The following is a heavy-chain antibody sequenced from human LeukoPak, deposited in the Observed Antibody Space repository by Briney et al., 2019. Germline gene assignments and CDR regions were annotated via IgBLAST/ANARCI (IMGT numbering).Heavy chain of an antibody. D-gene: IGHD2-2*01. V-gene: IGHV4-38-2*01. CDR2: IYHSGRT. Sequence: SETLSLTCAVSGYSISSGYYWGWIRQPPGKGLEWIGSIYHSGRTYYNPSLKSRVTISVDTSKNQFSLKLSSVTAADTAVYYCARVEIVVVPAAIYNWFDPWGQGTLVTVSS. CDR1: GYSISSGYY. J-gene: IGHJ5*02. CDR3: ARVEIVVVPAAIYNWFDP.